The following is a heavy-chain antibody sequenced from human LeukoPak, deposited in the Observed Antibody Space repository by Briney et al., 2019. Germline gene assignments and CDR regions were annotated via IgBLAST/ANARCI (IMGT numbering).Heavy chain of an antibody. J-gene: IGHJ5*02. CDR2: IYYSGST. CDR1: GRSLSSYY. Sequence: SETLSLTCTVSGRSLSSYYWSWIRQPPGKGLEWIGYIYYSGSTNYNPSLKSRVTISVDTSKNQFSLKLSSVTAVDTAVYYCARLAKTGTTNWFDPWGQGTLVTVSS. V-gene: IGHV4-59*01. D-gene: IGHD1-1*01. CDR3: ARLAKTGTTNWFDP.